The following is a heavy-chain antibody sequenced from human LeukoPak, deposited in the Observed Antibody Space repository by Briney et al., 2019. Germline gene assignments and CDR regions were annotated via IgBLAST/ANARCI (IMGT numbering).Heavy chain of an antibody. D-gene: IGHD3-3*01. Sequence: GASVKVSCKVSGYTLTELSMHWVRQAPGKGLEWMGGFDPEDGETIYAQKVQGRVTMTTDTSTSTAYMELRSLTSDDTAVYYCASGSTILGVVRPLDYWGQGTLVTVSS. J-gene: IGHJ4*02. V-gene: IGHV1-24*01. CDR1: GYTLTELS. CDR3: ASGSTILGVVRPLDY. CDR2: FDPEDGET.